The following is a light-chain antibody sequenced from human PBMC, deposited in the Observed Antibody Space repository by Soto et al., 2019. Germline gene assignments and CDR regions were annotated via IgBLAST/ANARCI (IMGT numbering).Light chain of an antibody. J-gene: IGKJ5*01. CDR3: XQYNNWPPIT. CDR1: QSVSSN. CDR2: GAS. Sequence: EIVMTQSPATLSVSPGERATLSCRASQSVSSNLAWYQQKPGQAPRLLIYGASTRATGIPARFSGSGSGTEFTLTISSLQSEDFAVYYXXQYNNWPPITFGQGTRLEIK. V-gene: IGKV3-15*01.